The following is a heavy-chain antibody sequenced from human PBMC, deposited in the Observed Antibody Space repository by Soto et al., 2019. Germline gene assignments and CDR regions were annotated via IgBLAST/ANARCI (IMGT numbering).Heavy chain of an antibody. V-gene: IGHV3-23*01. D-gene: IGHD3-3*01. CDR1: GFTFENYA. CDR3: AKDSWAIFGVPAGEYYAMDV. CDR2: ISGSGGTT. Sequence: GGSLRLSCEASGFTFENYAMSWVRQAPGKGLEWVSAISGSGGTTYYSDSVKGRFTISRDNSKNTVYLQMNDLRVEDAAEYFCAKDSWAIFGVPAGEYYAMDVWGQGTTVTVPS. J-gene: IGHJ6*02.